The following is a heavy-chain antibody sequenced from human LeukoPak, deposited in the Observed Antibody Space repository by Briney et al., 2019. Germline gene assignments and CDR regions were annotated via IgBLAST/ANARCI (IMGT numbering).Heavy chain of an antibody. V-gene: IGHV5-10-1*01. CDR1: GYSFTSYG. Sequence: GESLKISCKGSGYSFTSYGISWVRQMPGKGLEWMGRIDPSDSYTNYSPSFQGHVTISADKSISTAYLQWSSPKASDTAMYYCATGIAVAGTFGYWGQGTLVTVSS. CDR3: ATGIAVAGTFGY. CDR2: IDPSDSYT. D-gene: IGHD6-19*01. J-gene: IGHJ4*02.